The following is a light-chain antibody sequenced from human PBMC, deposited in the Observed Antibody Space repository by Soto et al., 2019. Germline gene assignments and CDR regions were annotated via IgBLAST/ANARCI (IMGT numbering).Light chain of an antibody. CDR3: QHSTTWT. V-gene: IGKV1-39*01. CDR1: QGISTY. CDR2: AAS. J-gene: IGKJ1*01. Sequence: IQMTQSNSSLSASVGDRVTITCRASQGISTYLNWYQQKPGKAPKLLIYAASSLQSGVPSRFSGSGSETDFTLTISSLQPEDFATYSCQHSTTWTFGQGTKVDIK.